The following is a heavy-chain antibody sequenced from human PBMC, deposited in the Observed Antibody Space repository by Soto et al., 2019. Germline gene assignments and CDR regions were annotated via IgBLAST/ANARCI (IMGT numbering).Heavy chain of an antibody. J-gene: IGHJ4*02. D-gene: IGHD2-8*01. CDR3: AKSRRVYAILDY. Sequence: GGSLRLSCAASGFTFSSYGMHWVRQAPGKGLEWVAVISYDGSNKYYADSVKGRFTISRDNSKNTLYLQMNSLRAEDTAVYYCAKSRRVYAILDYWGQGTLVTVSS. V-gene: IGHV3-30*18. CDR2: ISYDGSNK. CDR1: GFTFSSYG.